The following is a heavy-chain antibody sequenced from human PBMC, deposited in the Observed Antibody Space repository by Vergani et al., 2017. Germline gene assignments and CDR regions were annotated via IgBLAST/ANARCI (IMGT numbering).Heavy chain of an antibody. Sequence: QVQLVQSGAEVKKPGSSVKVSCKASGYTFTSYYMHWVRQAPGQGLEWMGIINPSGGSTSYAQKFQGRVTMTRDTSTSTVYMELSSLRSEDTAVYYCASFIAGDFDYWGQGTLVTVSS. CDR2: INPSGGST. CDR1: GYTFTSYY. CDR3: ASFIAGDFDY. D-gene: IGHD6-13*01. J-gene: IGHJ4*02. V-gene: IGHV1-46*03.